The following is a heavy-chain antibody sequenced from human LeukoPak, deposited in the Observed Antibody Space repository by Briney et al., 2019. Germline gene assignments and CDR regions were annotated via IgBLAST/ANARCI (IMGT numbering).Heavy chain of an antibody. CDR2: ISGSANTI. J-gene: IGHJ4*02. Sequence: MTGGSLRLTCAASRFTFSDYYMSWIRQAPGKGLEWVSYISGSANTIYYADSVRGRFTISRDNAKNSLYLQMNSLRAEDTAVYYCARDRYYDSSGPQGPLDWGQGTLVTVSS. CDR1: RFTFSDYY. V-gene: IGHV3-11*01. CDR3: ARDRYYDSSGPQGPLD. D-gene: IGHD3-22*01.